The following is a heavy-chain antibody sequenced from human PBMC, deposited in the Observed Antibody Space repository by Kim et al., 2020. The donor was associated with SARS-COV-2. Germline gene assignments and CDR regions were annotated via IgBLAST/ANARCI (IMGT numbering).Heavy chain of an antibody. Sequence: GGSLRLSFAASGFTFSTYWMHWVRQAPGKGLVWVSRVNSDGSTTTYADSVKGRFTISRDNAKNTLYLQMNSLRAEDTAVYYCARAKDYYFDYWGQGTLVTASS. V-gene: IGHV3-74*01. J-gene: IGHJ4*02. CDR3: ARAKDYYFDY. CDR2: VNSDGSTT. CDR1: GFTFSTYW.